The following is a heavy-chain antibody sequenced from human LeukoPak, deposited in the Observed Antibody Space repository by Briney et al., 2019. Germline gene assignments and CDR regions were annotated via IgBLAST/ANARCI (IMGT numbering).Heavy chain of an antibody. CDR1: GYTFTNYG. Sequence: ASVKDSCKASGYTFTNYGISWVRQAPGQGLEWMGWISAYIGKTNYAQKLQGRVTMTTDTSTRTAYMELRSLRSDDTAVYYCARVSGYSSSSDIWGQGTMVTVSS. D-gene: IGHD6-13*01. J-gene: IGHJ3*02. CDR3: ARVSGYSSSSDI. V-gene: IGHV1-18*01. CDR2: ISAYIGKT.